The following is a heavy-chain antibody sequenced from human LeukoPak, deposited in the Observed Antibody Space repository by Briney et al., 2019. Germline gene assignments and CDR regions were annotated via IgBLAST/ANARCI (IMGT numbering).Heavy chain of an antibody. D-gene: IGHD2-2*01. V-gene: IGHV1-2*06. J-gene: IGHJ6*03. CDR1: GYTFTGYY. Sequence: ASVKVSCKASGYTFTGYYMHWVRQAPGQGLEWMGRINPNSGGTNYAQKFQGRVTMTRDTSISTAYMELSRLRSDDTAVYYCARERSTSLHYYYYMDVWGKGTTVTVSS. CDR3: ARERSTSLHYYYYMDV. CDR2: INPNSGGT.